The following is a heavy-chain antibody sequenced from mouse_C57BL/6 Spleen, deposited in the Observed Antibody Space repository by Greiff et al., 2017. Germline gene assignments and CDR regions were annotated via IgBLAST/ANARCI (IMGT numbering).Heavy chain of an antibody. CDR3: ARDDYYGSSYREYAMDY. V-gene: IGHV5-6*01. CDR2: ISSGGSYT. Sequence: EVQLVESGGDLVKPGGSLKLSCAASGFTFSSYGMSWVRQTPDKRLEWVATISSGGSYTYYPDSVKGRFTISRDNAKNTLYLQMSSLKSEDTAMYYCARDDYYGSSYREYAMDYWGQGTSVTVSS. D-gene: IGHD1-1*01. CDR1: GFTFSSYG. J-gene: IGHJ4*01.